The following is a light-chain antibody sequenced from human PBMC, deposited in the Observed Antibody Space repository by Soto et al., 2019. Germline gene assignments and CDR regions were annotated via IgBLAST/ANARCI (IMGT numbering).Light chain of an antibody. J-gene: IGKJ4*01. CDR3: LHYNNWPLT. V-gene: IGKV3-15*01. CDR1: ESVNYN. Sequence: EIVITQSPATLSVSPGERVTLSCRASESVNYNVAWYQQNPGLAPRLLIFGASTRAPGIPARFSGSGSGTEFTLTISGLQSEDFAVFYCLHYNNWPLTFAGGTKVDVK. CDR2: GAS.